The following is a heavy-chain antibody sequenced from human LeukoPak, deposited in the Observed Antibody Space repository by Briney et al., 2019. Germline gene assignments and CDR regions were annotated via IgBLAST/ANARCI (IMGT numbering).Heavy chain of an antibody. J-gene: IGHJ4*02. V-gene: IGHV1-2*02. D-gene: IGHD4-17*01. CDR1: GYTFTGFY. CDR3: ARPTHRLTVTTAIDY. Sequence: GASVKVSCKPSGYTFTGFYLHWVRQAPGQGLQWMGWVNPKNGATKYSQTFRGRVTMTRDTSIDTAYMELSGLTSDDTAIYYCARPTHRLTVTTAIDYWGQGTLVTVSS. CDR2: VNPKNGAT.